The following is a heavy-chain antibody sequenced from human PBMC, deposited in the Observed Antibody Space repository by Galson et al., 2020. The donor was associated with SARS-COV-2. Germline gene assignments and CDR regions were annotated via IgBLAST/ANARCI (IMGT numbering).Heavy chain of an antibody. V-gene: IGHV3-21*01. CDR1: GFTFSSYS. J-gene: IGHJ6*02. Sequence: GGSLRLSCEVSGFTFSSYSMNWVRQAPGKGLEWVSSISSSSDYIYYADSLKGRFTISRDNGKNSLSLQMNSMRAEDTAVYYCTREASWAMFGMDVWGQGTTVTVSS. CDR2: ISSSSDYI. D-gene: IGHD1-26*01. CDR3: TREASWAMFGMDV.